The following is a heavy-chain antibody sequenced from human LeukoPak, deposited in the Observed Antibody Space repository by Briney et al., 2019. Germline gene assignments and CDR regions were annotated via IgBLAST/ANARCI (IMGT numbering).Heavy chain of an antibody. D-gene: IGHD3-10*01. CDR3: ARAMVRGVIITPLNY. CDR1: GGSFSGYY. J-gene: IGHJ4*02. Sequence: SSETLSLSCAVYGGSFSGYYWSWIRQPAGKGLEWIGEINHSGSTNYNPSLKSRVTISVDTSKNQFSLKLSSVTAADTAVYYCARAMVRGVIITPLNYWGQGTLVTVSS. CDR2: INHSGST. V-gene: IGHV4-34*01.